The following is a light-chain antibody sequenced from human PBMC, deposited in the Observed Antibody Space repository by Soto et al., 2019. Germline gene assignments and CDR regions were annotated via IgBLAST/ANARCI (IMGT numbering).Light chain of an antibody. CDR1: QSVSSSY. J-gene: IGKJ1*01. V-gene: IGKV3-15*01. CDR2: GAS. CDR3: QQYNVWPPWT. Sequence: EIVLTQSPGTLSLSPGERATLSCRASQSVSSSYLAWYQQKLGQAPRLLIYGASTRATGVPARFSGSGSGTEFTLTISSLQSEDFAVYYCQQYNVWPPWTFGQGTKVDIK.